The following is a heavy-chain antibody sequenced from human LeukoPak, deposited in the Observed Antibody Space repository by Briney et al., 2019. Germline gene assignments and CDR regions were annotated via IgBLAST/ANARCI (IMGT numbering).Heavy chain of an antibody. CDR2: ISSSSSTI. V-gene: IGHV3-48*01. J-gene: IGHJ3*02. Sequence: GGSLRLSCAASGFTFSSYSMNWVRQAPGKGLEWVSYISSSSSTIYYADSVKGRFTISRDHAKNSLYLQMNSLRADDTAVYYCARDRANWGRGAFDIWGQGTVVTVSS. CDR1: GFTFSSYS. CDR3: ARDRANWGRGAFDI. D-gene: IGHD7-27*01.